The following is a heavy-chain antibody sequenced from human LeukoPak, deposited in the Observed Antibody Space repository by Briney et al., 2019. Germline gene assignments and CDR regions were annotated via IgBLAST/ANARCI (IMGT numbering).Heavy chain of an antibody. CDR2: ICGSGGST. V-gene: IGHV3-23*01. CDR1: GFTFSSYA. Sequence: GGSLRLSCAASGFTFSSYAMSWVRQAPGKGLEWVSAICGSGGSTYYADSVKGRFTISRDNSKNTLYLQMNSLRAEGTAVYYCAKDLGIAARRGDYWGQGTLVTVSS. CDR3: AKDLGIAARRGDY. D-gene: IGHD6-6*01. J-gene: IGHJ4*02.